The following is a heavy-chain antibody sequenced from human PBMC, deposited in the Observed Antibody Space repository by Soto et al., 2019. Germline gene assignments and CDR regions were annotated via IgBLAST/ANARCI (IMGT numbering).Heavy chain of an antibody. CDR2: ISSNGGST. CDR3: ARDHAWYSSSINYYYMDV. J-gene: IGHJ6*03. D-gene: IGHD6-6*01. CDR1: GFTFSSYA. V-gene: IGHV3-64*01. Sequence: EVQLVESGGGLVQPGGSLRLSCAASGFTFSSYAMHWVRQAPGKGLEYVSAISSNGGSTYYANSVKGRFTISRDNSSNTLYLHMGSLRAEEMAVYDCARDHAWYSSSINYYYMDVWGKGTTVTFSS.